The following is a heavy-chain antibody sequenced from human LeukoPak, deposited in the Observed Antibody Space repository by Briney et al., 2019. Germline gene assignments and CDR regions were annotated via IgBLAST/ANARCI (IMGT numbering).Heavy chain of an antibody. CDR2: IYTSGST. D-gene: IGHD1-7*01. J-gene: IGHJ3*02. CDR3: ARARSNYHYDAFDI. CDR1: GGSISSYY. V-gene: IGHV4-4*07. Sequence: SETLSLTCTVSGGSISSYYWSWIRQPAGKGLEWIGRIYTSGSTNYNPSLKSRVTMSVDTSKNQFSLKLSSVTAADTAVYYCARARSNYHYDAFDIWGQGTMVTVSS.